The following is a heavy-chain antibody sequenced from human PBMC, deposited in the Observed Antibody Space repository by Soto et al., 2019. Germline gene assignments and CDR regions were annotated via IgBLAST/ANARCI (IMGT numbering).Heavy chain of an antibody. V-gene: IGHV4-34*01. D-gene: IGHD3-10*01. Sequence: QVQLQQWGAGLLKPSETLSLTCAVYGGSFSGYYWSWIRQPPGKGLEWIGEINHSGSTNYNPSLKSRVTISGDTSKNPFSLKLSSVTAADTAVYYCAAYGSGSYLYYYYYGMDVWGQGTTVTVSS. CDR1: GGSFSGYY. CDR3: AAYGSGSYLYYYYYGMDV. J-gene: IGHJ6*02. CDR2: INHSGST.